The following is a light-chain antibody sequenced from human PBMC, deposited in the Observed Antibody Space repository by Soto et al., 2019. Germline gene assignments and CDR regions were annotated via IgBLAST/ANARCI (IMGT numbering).Light chain of an antibody. CDR1: QTISSW. Sequence: DIQMTQSPSTLSGSVGDRVTITCRASQTISSWLAWYQQKPGKAPKLLIYKASTLKSGVPSRFSGSGSGTEFTLTISSLQPDDFAVYYCQQRSNWPFTFGPGTKVDIK. CDR3: QQRSNWPFT. V-gene: IGKV1-5*03. J-gene: IGKJ3*01. CDR2: KAS.